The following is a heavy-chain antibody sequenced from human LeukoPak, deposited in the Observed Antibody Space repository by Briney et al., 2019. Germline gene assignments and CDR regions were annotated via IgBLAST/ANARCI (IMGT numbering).Heavy chain of an antibody. CDR2: INHSGST. Sequence: PSETLSLTCAVYGGSFSGYYWSWIRQPPGKGLEWIGEINHSGSTNYNPSLKSRVTISVDTSKSQFSLKLSSVTAADTAAFYCARGGGYYGSGSYNYWGQGTLVTVSS. CDR3: ARGGGYYGSGSYNY. CDR1: GGSFSGYY. V-gene: IGHV4-34*01. D-gene: IGHD3-10*01. J-gene: IGHJ4*02.